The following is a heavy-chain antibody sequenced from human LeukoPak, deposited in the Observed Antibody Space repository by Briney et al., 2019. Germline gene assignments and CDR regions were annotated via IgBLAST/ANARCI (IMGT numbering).Heavy chain of an antibody. CDR1: GFTFSSYG. V-gene: IGHV3-30*02. CDR2: IRYDGSNK. Sequence: GGSLRLSCAASGFTFSSYGMSWVRQAPGKGLEWVAFIRYDGSNKYYADSVKGRFTISRDNSKNTLYLQMNSLRAEDTAVYYCAKDGFTNYYYYYYMDVWGKGTTVTISS. D-gene: IGHD2-2*01. J-gene: IGHJ6*03. CDR3: AKDGFTNYYYYYYMDV.